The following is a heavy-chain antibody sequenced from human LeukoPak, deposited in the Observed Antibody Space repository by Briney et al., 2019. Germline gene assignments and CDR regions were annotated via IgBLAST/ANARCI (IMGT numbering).Heavy chain of an antibody. CDR3: ARVHPPSSGWGLGPFDY. Sequence: SETLSLTCAVYGASFSGYYWSWIRQHPGKGLEWIGYIYYSGSTYYNPSLKSRVTISVDTSKNQFSLKLSSVTAADTAVYYCARVHPPSSGWGLGPFDYWGQGTLVTVSS. D-gene: IGHD6-19*01. CDR2: IYYSGST. CDR1: GASFSGYY. V-gene: IGHV4-31*11. J-gene: IGHJ4*02.